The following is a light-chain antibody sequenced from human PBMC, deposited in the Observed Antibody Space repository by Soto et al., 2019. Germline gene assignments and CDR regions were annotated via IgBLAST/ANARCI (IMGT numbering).Light chain of an antibody. J-gene: IGLJ2*01. Sequence: QSALTQPASVSGSPGQSITISCTGTSSDVGGYNYVSWYQQHPGKAPKLMIYDVSNRPSGGSNRFSGSKSSNTASLTLSGRQAEDEADYYCSSYTSSSTLVVFGGGTKLTVL. CDR2: DVS. CDR3: SSYTSSSTLVV. V-gene: IGLV2-14*01. CDR1: SSDVGGYNY.